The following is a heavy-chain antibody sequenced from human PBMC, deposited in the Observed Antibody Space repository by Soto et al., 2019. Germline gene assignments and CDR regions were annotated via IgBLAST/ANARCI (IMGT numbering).Heavy chain of an antibody. CDR1: GYTFTSYD. D-gene: IGHD4-17*01. CDR2: MNPNSGNT. Sequence: ASVKVSCKASGYTFTSYDINWVRQATGQGLEWMGWMNPNSGNTGYAQKFQGRVTMTRNTSISTAYVELSSLRSEDTAVYYCARVLMTTVTVFDYWGQGTLVTVSS. CDR3: ARVLMTTVTVFDY. J-gene: IGHJ4*02. V-gene: IGHV1-8*01.